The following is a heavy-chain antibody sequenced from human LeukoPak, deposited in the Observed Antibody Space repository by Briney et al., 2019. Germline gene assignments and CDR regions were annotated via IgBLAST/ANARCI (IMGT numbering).Heavy chain of an antibody. CDR3: ARVSRAYYDSSGYPY. D-gene: IGHD3-22*01. Sequence: GGSLRLSCAASGFTFSTYSMNWVRQAPGKGLEWISYISGSSTTINYADSVKGRFTISRDDTKNSLYLQMNSLRAEDTAVYYCARVSRAYYDSSGYPYWGQGTLVTVSS. J-gene: IGHJ4*02. V-gene: IGHV3-48*01. CDR1: GFTFSTYS. CDR2: ISGSSTTI.